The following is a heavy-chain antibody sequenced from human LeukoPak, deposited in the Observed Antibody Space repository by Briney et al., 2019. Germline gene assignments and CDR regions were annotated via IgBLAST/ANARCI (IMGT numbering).Heavy chain of an antibody. D-gene: IGHD2-15*01. CDR3: ARAEVVVAATRLPYNWFDP. Sequence: PETLSLTCAVSGYSISSGYYWGWIRQPPGKGLEWIGSIYHSGSTYYNPSLKSRVTISVDTSKNQFSLKLSSVTAADTAMYYCARAEVVVAATRLPYNWFDPWGQGTLVTVSS. J-gene: IGHJ5*02. CDR1: GYSISSGYY. V-gene: IGHV4-38-2*01. CDR2: IYHSGST.